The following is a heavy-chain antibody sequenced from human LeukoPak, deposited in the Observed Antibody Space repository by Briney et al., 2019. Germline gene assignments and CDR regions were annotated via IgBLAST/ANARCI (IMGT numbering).Heavy chain of an antibody. V-gene: IGHV4-59*01. D-gene: IGHD2-8*01. CDR2: IYYSGST. CDR3: AREGYCTNGVCHAGYYFDY. CDR1: GGTISSYY. Sequence: PSGTLSLTCTAPGGTISSYYWSWIRQPPGKGLEWIGDIYYSGSTNYNPSLKSRVTISVDTSKHQFSLKLSSVTAADTAVYYCAREGYCTNGVCHAGYYFDYWGQGTLVTVSS. J-gene: IGHJ4*02.